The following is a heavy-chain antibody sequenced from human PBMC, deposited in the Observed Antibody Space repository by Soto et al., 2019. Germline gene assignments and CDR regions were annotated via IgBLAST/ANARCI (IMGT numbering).Heavy chain of an antibody. CDR1: GFTFSSHS. J-gene: IGHJ4*02. CDR3: ARDRSGPDGYYFDY. Sequence: EVQLVESGGGLVKPGGSLRLSCAASGFTFSSHSMNWVRQAPGKGLEWVSSISSSSSYIYYADSVEGRFTISRDYAKNSLYLQVNSLRAEDTAVYYCARDRSGPDGYYFDYWGQGTLVTVSS. D-gene: IGHD3-3*01. CDR2: ISSSSSYI. V-gene: IGHV3-21*01.